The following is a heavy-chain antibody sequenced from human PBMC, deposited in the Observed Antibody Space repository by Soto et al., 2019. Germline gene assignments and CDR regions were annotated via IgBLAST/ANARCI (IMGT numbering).Heavy chain of an antibody. Sequence: ASVKVSCKASGYTFTSYAMHWVRQAPGQRLERMGWINAGNGNTKYSQKFQGRVTITRFTSACTAYMELSSLRSEDTAVYYCARDIRATAYYYYGMDVWGQGTTVTVPS. D-gene: IGHD4-4*01. CDR2: INAGNGNT. CDR1: GYTFTSYA. V-gene: IGHV1-3*01. CDR3: ARDIRATAYYYYGMDV. J-gene: IGHJ6*02.